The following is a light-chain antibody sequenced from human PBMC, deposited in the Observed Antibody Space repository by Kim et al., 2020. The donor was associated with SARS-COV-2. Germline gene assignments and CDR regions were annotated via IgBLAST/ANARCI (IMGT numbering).Light chain of an antibody. J-gene: IGLJ2*01. CDR2: DVS. Sequence: GQSITISCTGTSRDVGGYNYVSWYQQHPGKAPKLMIYDVSNRPSGVSNRFSGSKSGNTASLTISGLQAEDEADYYCSSYTSSSNVVFGGGTQLTVL. V-gene: IGLV2-14*03. CDR1: SRDVGGYNY. CDR3: SSYTSSSNVV.